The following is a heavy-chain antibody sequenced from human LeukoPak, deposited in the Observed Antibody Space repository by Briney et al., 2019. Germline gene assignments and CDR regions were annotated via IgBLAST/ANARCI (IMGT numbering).Heavy chain of an antibody. Sequence: SVKVSCKASGGTFSSYAISWVRQAPGQGLEWMGGIIPIFGTANYAQKFQGRVTITADESTSTAYMELSSLRSEDTAVYYCASGYQPPNYYDSSGGQFYYYYYYMDVWGKGTTVTVSS. CDR1: GGTFSSYA. J-gene: IGHJ6*03. D-gene: IGHD3-22*01. CDR2: IIPIFGTA. V-gene: IGHV1-69*13. CDR3: ASGYQPPNYYDSSGGQFYYYYYYMDV.